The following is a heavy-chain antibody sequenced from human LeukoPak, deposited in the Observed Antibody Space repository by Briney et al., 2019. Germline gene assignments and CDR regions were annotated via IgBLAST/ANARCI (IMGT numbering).Heavy chain of an antibody. CDR1: GGSISSGGYY. J-gene: IGHJ5*02. Sequence: SETLSLTCTVSGGSISSGGYYWSWIRQHPGKGLEWIGYVYYSGSTYYNPSLKSRVTISVDTSKNQFSLKLSSVTAADTAVYYCARPGYCSSTSCSVGFDPWGQGTLVTVSS. D-gene: IGHD2-2*01. CDR2: VYYSGST. V-gene: IGHV4-31*03. CDR3: ARPGYCSSTSCSVGFDP.